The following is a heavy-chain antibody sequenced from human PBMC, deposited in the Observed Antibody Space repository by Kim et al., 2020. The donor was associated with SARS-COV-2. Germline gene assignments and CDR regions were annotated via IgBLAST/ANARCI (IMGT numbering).Heavy chain of an antibody. CDR3: ARDPYVNYDILTGYEGGSDY. Sequence: ASVKVSCKASGYTFTSYGISWVRQAPGQGLEWMGWISAYNGNTNYAQKLQGRVTMTTDTSTSTAYMELRSLRSDDTAVYYCARDPYVNYDILTGYEGGSDYWGQGTLVTVSS. J-gene: IGHJ4*02. D-gene: IGHD3-9*01. V-gene: IGHV1-18*04. CDR1: GYTFTSYG. CDR2: ISAYNGNT.